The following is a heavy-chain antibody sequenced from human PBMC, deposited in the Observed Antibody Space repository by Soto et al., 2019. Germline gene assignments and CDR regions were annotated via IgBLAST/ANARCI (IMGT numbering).Heavy chain of an antibody. D-gene: IGHD1-26*01. J-gene: IGHJ4*02. V-gene: IGHV3-30*04. CDR1: GFTFSSYA. CDR3: ARSAGGSYPQYDY. CDR2: ISYDGRDK. Sequence: PGGSLRLSCAASGFTFSSYAMHWVRQAPGTGLEWVAVISYDGRDKYYPDSVKGRFTISRDNSKNTLYLQMNSLRAEDTAVYYCARSAGGSYPQYDYWGQGPLVTVSS.